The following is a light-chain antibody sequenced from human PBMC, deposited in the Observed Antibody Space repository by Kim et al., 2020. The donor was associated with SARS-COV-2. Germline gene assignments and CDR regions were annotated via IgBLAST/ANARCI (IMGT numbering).Light chain of an antibody. CDR3: LQHSTYPIT. V-gene: IGKV1-17*01. CDR1: QDIRND. J-gene: IGKJ5*01. CDR2: GAS. Sequence: ASVGDRVTITCRASQDIRNDLGWYQQNPGRAPKLLIYGASSLQSGVPSRFGGSGSGTEFTLTISSVQPEDFATYFCLQHSTYPITFGQGTRLEIK.